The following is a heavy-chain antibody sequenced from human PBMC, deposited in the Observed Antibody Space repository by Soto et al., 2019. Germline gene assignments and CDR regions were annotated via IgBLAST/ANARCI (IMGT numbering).Heavy chain of an antibody. V-gene: IGHV3-30-3*01. CDR1: GFTFSTHA. CDR3: AREDDRSGYNYVGIDY. Sequence: GGSLRLSCAASGFTFSTHAMHWVRQAPGKGLEWVAVTSYDGSHKFYADSVKGRFTISRDNSKNTLNLQINGLKAEDTAVYYCAREDDRSGYNYVGIDYWGQGTLVTVSS. J-gene: IGHJ4*02. D-gene: IGHD3-22*01. CDR2: TSYDGSHK.